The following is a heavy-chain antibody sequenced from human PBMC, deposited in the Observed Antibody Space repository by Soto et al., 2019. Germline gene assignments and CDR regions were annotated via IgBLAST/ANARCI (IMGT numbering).Heavy chain of an antibody. D-gene: IGHD5-18*01. CDR3: ARDVSVDSADYYFDS. CDR1: GSLFTSHW. CDR2: THQDGHES. V-gene: IGHV3-7*01. Sequence: GGSLRLSCEASGSLFTSHWMTWVRQAPGKGLEWVASTHQDGHESYYVDSVLGRFTSSRDNSKDTLYLQMDSLRADDTAVYYCARDVSVDSADYYFDSWGQGTQVTVSS. J-gene: IGHJ4*02.